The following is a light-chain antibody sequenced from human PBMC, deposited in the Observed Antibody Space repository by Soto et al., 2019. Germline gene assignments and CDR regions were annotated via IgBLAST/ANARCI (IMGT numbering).Light chain of an antibody. V-gene: IGKV1-5*01. CDR1: QSISRW. J-gene: IGKJ1*01. CDR2: DAS. Sequence: DIQMTQSAAPLSASIGHRVIITCEASQSISRWVAWYQQKPGKAPKVLIWDASSLQRGVPSRFSGSGSGTEVNLTISSLQTDDFATYYCQHYNSYSEAFGQGTKVDIK. CDR3: QHYNSYSEA.